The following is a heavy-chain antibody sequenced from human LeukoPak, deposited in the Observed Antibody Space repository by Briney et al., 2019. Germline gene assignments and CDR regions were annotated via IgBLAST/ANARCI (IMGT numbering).Heavy chain of an antibody. Sequence: ASVKISCKVSGYTFTDYDMHWVQQAPGKGLEWMGLVDPEDGETLYAEKFQGRVTITADTSTDTAYMELSSLRSEDTAVYYCATSGSYYGGAFDIWGQGTMVTVSS. J-gene: IGHJ3*02. CDR3: ATSGSYYGGAFDI. CDR1: GYTFTDYD. V-gene: IGHV1-69-2*01. D-gene: IGHD1-26*01. CDR2: VDPEDGET.